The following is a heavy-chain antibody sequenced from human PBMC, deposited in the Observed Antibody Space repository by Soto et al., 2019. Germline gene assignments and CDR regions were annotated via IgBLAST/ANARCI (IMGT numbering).Heavy chain of an antibody. CDR2: IIPIFGTA. D-gene: IGHD6-19*01. Sequence: EASVKVSCKASGGTFSSYAISWVRQAPGQGLEWMGGIIPIFGTANYAQKFQGRVTITADESTSTAYMELSSLRSEDTAVYYCARDVAVAGYFDYWGQGTLVTVSS. CDR3: ARDVAVAGYFDY. J-gene: IGHJ4*02. V-gene: IGHV1-69*13. CDR1: GGTFSSYA.